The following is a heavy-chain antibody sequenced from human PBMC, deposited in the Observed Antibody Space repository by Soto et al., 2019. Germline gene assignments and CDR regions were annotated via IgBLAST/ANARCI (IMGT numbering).Heavy chain of an antibody. V-gene: IGHV4-30-4*01. CDR3: VRYCSTTKCPFDY. CDR1: GGSISSGGSY. Sequence: NPSETLSLTCTVSGGSISSGGSYWGWIRQPPGKGLEWIGYIYYSGNTYFNPSLKSRVTLSVDTSKNQFSLNLSSVTAADTAVYYCVRYCSTTKCPFDYWGQGTLVTVPQ. J-gene: IGHJ4*02. CDR2: IYYSGNT. D-gene: IGHD2-2*01.